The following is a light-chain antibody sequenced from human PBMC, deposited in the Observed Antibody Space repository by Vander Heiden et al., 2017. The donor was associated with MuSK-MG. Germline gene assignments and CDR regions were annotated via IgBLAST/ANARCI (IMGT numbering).Light chain of an antibody. CDR2: GNS. Sequence: SVLTLPPAVSEAPGQRVTISCPGSSSNIGAGYDVHWYQQLPGTAPKLLIYGNSNRPSGVPDRFSGSKSGTSASLAITGLQAEDEADYYCQSYDSSLSGSGVFGTGTKVTVL. CDR1: SSNIGAGYD. V-gene: IGLV1-40*01. CDR3: QSYDSSLSGSGV. J-gene: IGLJ1*01.